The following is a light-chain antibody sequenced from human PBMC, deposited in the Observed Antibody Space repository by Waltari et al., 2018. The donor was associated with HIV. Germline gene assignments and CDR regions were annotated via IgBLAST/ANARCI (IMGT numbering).Light chain of an antibody. CDR2: DAS. V-gene: IGKV3-11*01. CDR1: QSISSH. J-gene: IGKJ4*01. Sequence: ETVLTQSPATLSVSPGDRAPLSCKASQSISSHLAWYQQKLGQAPRLLIYDASTRATGIPARFSGSGSGTDFTLTISSLEPEDVAVYYCQQRTNWPLTFGGGTKVEIK. CDR3: QQRTNWPLT.